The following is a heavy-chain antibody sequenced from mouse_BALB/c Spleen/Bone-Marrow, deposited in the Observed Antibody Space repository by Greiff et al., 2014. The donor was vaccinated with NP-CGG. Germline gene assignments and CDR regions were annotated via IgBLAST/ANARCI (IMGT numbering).Heavy chain of an antibody. CDR1: GYTLTSSW. J-gene: IGHJ2*01. CDR3: ARHRRYAYYFDY. CDR2: IHPNSGNT. Sequence: VQLQQSGSVLVRPGASVKLSCKASGYTLTSSWMHWAKQRPGQGLEWIGEIHPNSGNTNHNEKFKGKATLTVDTSSSTAYVDLSSLTSEDSAVYYCARHRRYAYYFDYWGQGTTLTVSS. D-gene: IGHD2-14*01. V-gene: IGHV1S130*01.